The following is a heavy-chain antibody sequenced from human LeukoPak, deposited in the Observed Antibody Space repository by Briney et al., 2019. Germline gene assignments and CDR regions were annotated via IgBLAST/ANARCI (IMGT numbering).Heavy chain of an antibody. CDR3: ARGYSSGWYEPYFDY. D-gene: IGHD6-19*01. V-gene: IGHV4-59*01. Sequence: PSETLSLTCTVSGGSISSYYWSWIRQPPGRGLEWIGYIYYSGSTNYNPSPKSRVTISVDTSKNQFSLKLSSVTAADTAVYYCARGYSSGWYEPYFDYWGQGTLVTVSS. CDR1: GGSISSYY. J-gene: IGHJ4*02. CDR2: IYYSGST.